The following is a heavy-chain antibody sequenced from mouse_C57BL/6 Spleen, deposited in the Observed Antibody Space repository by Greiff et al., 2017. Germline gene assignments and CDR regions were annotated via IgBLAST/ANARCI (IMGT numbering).Heavy chain of an antibody. CDR2: ISYDGSN. V-gene: IGHV3-6*01. Sequence: DVKLQESGPGLVKPSQSLSLTCSVTGYSITSGYYWHWIRQFPGNKLEWMGYISYDGSNNYNPSLKNRISITRDTSKNQFCLKLNSVTTEDTATYYCAINWDYFDYWGQGTTLTVSS. J-gene: IGHJ2*01. CDR3: AINWDYFDY. D-gene: IGHD4-1*01. CDR1: GYSITSGYY.